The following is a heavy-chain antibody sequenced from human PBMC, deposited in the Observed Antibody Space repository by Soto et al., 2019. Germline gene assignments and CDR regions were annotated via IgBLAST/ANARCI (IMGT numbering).Heavy chain of an antibody. V-gene: IGHV3-74*01. CDR2: IHSDGSST. D-gene: IGHD1-26*01. Sequence: EVQLVESGGGLVRPGGTLRLSCAASGFTFSYYWMHWVRQAPGKGLVWVSRIHSDGSSTTYADFGHGRFIISRDNARNLVDLQMNSVRVEDTAVSYCASVDRGAFDLWGQGTVVTVSS. J-gene: IGHJ3*01. CDR1: GFTFSYYW. CDR3: ASVDRGAFDL.